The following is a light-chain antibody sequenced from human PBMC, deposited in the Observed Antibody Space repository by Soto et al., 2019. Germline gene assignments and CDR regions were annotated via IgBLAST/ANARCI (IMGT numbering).Light chain of an antibody. J-gene: IGKJ4*01. CDR3: QQSYSTVFPIT. CDR1: QSISTY. V-gene: IGKV1-39*01. Sequence: DIQMTQSLSSLSASVGDRVTITCRASQSISTYLNWYQQKPGKAPKLLIYDASSSQSGVPSRISGSGSGTDFTLTISSLQPEDFATYYCQQSYSTVFPITFGGGTKVDNK. CDR2: DAS.